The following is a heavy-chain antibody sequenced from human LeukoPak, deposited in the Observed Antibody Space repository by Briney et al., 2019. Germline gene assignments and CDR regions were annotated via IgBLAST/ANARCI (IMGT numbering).Heavy chain of an antibody. V-gene: IGHV3-21*01. CDR1: GFTFSSYS. CDR3: ARDRYSSGNDAFDI. CDR2: ISSSSRYI. Sequence: GGSLRLSCAASGFTFSSYSMNWVRQAPGKGLEWVSPISSSSRYIYYADSVKGRFTISRDNAKNSPYLQMNSLRAEDTAVYYCARDRYSSGNDAFDIWGQGTMVTVSS. D-gene: IGHD6-19*01. J-gene: IGHJ3*02.